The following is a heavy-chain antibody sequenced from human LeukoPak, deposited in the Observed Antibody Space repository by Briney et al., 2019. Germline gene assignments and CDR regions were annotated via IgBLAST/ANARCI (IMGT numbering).Heavy chain of an antibody. J-gene: IGHJ4*02. CDR1: GGSISSFSYY. CDR2: IYYGGRT. D-gene: IGHD6-19*01. CDR3: ATSVTSSSGWYYGY. V-gene: IGHV4-39*01. Sequence: PSETLSLTCSVSGGSISSFSYYWGWVRQPPGKGLEWIGSIYYGGRTYYNPSLKSRVTMPVDTSKNQFSLKLNSVTAADTAIYYCATSVTSSSGWYYGYWGQGSLVTVSS.